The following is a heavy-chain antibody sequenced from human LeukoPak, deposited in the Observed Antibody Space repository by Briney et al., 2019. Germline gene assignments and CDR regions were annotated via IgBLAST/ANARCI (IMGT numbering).Heavy chain of an antibody. D-gene: IGHD6-13*01. J-gene: IGHJ4*02. V-gene: IGHV3-23*01. Sequence: GGSLRLSCAPSGFTFSSYAMSWVRQAPGKGLEWVSAISGSGGSTYYADSVKGRFTISRDNSKNALYLQMNSLRAEDTAVYYCAKAQIAAGTTYYFDYWGQGTLVTVSS. CDR2: ISGSGGST. CDR3: AKAQIAAGTTYYFDY. CDR1: GFTFSSYA.